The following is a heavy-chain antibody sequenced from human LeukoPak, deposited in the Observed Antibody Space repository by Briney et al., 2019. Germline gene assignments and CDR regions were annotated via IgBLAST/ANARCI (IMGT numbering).Heavy chain of an antibody. Sequence: SETLSLTCTFSGGSISSHYWSWIRQPPGKGLEWIGYIYYSGSTNYNPSLKSRVTISVDTSKNQFSLKLSSVTAADTAVYYCARGPLRFLEWEGGFDYWGQGTLVTVSS. V-gene: IGHV4-59*11. CDR2: IYYSGST. CDR3: ARGPLRFLEWEGGFDY. J-gene: IGHJ4*02. D-gene: IGHD3-3*01. CDR1: GGSISSHY.